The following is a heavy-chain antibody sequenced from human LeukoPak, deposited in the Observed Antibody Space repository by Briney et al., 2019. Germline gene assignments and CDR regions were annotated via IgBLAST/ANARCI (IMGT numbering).Heavy chain of an antibody. CDR1: GGSISSYY. J-gene: IGHJ4*02. V-gene: IGHV4-59*08. CDR2: IYYSGST. Sequence: SETLSLTCTVSGGSISSYYWSWIRQPPGKGLEWIGYIYYSGSTNYNPSLESRVTISVDTSKNQFSLKLSSVTAADTAVYYCAGSYYDFWSGYSSFDYWGQGTLVTVSS. D-gene: IGHD3-3*01. CDR3: AGSYYDFWSGYSSFDY.